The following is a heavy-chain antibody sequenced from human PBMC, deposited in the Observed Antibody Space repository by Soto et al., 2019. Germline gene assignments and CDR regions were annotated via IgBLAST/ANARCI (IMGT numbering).Heavy chain of an antibody. V-gene: IGHV4-38-2*02. CDR3: ARVAFGPIDY. D-gene: IGHD3-16*01. J-gene: IGHJ4*02. CDR2: MYHSGTT. Sequence: SETLSLTCTVSNYSISGGYYWGWIRQSPGEGLEWIVSMYHSGTTYYNPSLKSRVTISIDTSKNQFSLKLTSVTSADTAVYFCARVAFGPIDYWGQGTLVTVSS. CDR1: NYSISGGYY.